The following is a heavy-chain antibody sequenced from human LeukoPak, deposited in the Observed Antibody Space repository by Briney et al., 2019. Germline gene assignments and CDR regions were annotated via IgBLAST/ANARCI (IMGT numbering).Heavy chain of an antibody. D-gene: IGHD3-3*02. CDR2: ITPKSGDT. V-gene: IGHV1-2*02. Sequence: ASVKVSCKASGYTFSDFYIHWVRQAPGQGLEYVGWITPKSGDTYSPQRFQGRVTMTRDASISTAYMELSSLRSDDTAVYFCARVRLADERAWAYWGQGTLVTVSS. J-gene: IGHJ4*02. CDR3: ARVRLADERAWAY. CDR1: GYTFSDFY.